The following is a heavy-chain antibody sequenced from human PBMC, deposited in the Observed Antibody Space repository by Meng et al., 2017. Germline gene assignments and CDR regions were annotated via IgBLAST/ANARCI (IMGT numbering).Heavy chain of an antibody. D-gene: IGHD6-19*01. Sequence: GESLKISCATSGFTFSSYGMRWVRQAPGMGLEWVAVIWYDGSNKYYADSVKGRFTISRDNSKNTLFLQMNSLRVEDTAVYYCARGSLVAGPQIDYWGQGTLVTVSS. CDR1: GFTFSSYG. CDR3: ARGSLVAGPQIDY. J-gene: IGHJ4*02. CDR2: IWYDGSNK. V-gene: IGHV3-33*01.